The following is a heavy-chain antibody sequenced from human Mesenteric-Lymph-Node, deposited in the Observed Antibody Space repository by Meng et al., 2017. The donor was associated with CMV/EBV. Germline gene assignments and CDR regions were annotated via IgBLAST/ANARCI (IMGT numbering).Heavy chain of an antibody. CDR1: GGSISTYY. D-gene: IGHD4-11*01. CDR3: ARGRSSGNYYIADY. Sequence: SETLSLTCTVTGGSISTYYWSWIRQPPGKGLEWIGYIYYSGGTNYNPSLKSRVTISLDTSKNQCSLKPSSVTAADTAVYYCARGRSSGNYYIADYWGQGTLVTVSS. CDR2: IYYSGGT. V-gene: IGHV4-59*01. J-gene: IGHJ4*02.